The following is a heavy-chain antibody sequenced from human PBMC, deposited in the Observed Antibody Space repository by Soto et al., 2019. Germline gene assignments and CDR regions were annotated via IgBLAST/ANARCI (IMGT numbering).Heavy chain of an antibody. D-gene: IGHD3-22*01. CDR3: ARRYYYDSSGYYYVFDY. V-gene: IGHV1-18*01. J-gene: IGHJ4*02. Sequence: ASVKVSCKASGYTFTSYGISWVRQAPGQGLEWIGWISAYNGNTNYAQKLQGRVNMTTDTSTSSAYMELRSLRSDDTAVYYCARRYYYDSSGYYYVFDYWGQGTLVTVSS. CDR1: GYTFTSYG. CDR2: ISAYNGNT.